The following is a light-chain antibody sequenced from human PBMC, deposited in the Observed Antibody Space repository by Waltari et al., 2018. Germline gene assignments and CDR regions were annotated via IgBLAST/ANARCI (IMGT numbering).Light chain of an antibody. V-gene: IGKV3-20*01. Sequence: VVLTQSPGPLPSAPGERVPLSCRASQSVSNNYLAWYQQEPGQAPRLLIYGAASRATGIPDRFSGSGSGTDFTLTISRLEPEDFAVYYCQQYGSSPLTFGQGTKVEIK. CDR2: GAA. CDR1: QSVSNNY. J-gene: IGKJ1*01. CDR3: QQYGSSPLT.